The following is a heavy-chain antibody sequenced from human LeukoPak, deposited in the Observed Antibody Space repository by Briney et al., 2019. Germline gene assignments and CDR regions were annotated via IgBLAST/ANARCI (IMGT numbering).Heavy chain of an antibody. Sequence: SETLSLTCTVSGGSISSYYWSWIRQPPGKGLEWVGDIYYSGSTNYNPSLKSRVTISVDTSKNQFSLRLSSVTAADTAVYYSARLASGSYGPLTPFDYWGQGTLVTVSS. CDR1: GGSISSYY. D-gene: IGHD1-26*01. J-gene: IGHJ4*02. CDR3: ARLASGSYGPLTPFDY. CDR2: IYYSGST. V-gene: IGHV4-59*08.